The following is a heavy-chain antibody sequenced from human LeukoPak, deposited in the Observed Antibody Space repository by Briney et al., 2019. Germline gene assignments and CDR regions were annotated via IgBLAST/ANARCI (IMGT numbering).Heavy chain of an antibody. CDR3: ARGFNDFWSGSQLEY. J-gene: IGHJ4*02. D-gene: IGHD3-3*01. Sequence: GRSLRLSCTASGFTFGDYAMSWFRQAPGKGLEWVGFIRSKAYGGTTEYAASVKGRFTISRDNSKSTLYLQMNSLRSEDTAVYYCARGFNDFWSGSQLEYWGQGTLVTVSS. V-gene: IGHV3-49*03. CDR2: IRSKAYGGTT. CDR1: GFTFGDYA.